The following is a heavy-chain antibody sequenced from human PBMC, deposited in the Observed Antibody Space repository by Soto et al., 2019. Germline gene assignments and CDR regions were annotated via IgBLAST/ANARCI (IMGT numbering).Heavy chain of an antibody. J-gene: IGHJ4*02. V-gene: IGHV4-39*01. Sequence: QLQLQESGPGLVKPSETLSLTCTVSGGSISSSDYYWGWIRQPPGKGLEWIGSMYYSGSTHCNPSLKSRVPVSGDTSENQFSLKLSSVTAADTAVYYCARLSHYGDYDYWGQGTLVTVSS. CDR1: GGSISSSDYY. CDR3: ARLSHYGDYDY. CDR2: MYYSGST. D-gene: IGHD4-17*01.